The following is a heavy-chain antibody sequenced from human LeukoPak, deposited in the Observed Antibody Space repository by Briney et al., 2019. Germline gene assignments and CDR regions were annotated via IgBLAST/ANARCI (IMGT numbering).Heavy chain of an antibody. J-gene: IGHJ3*02. D-gene: IGHD5-18*01. CDR3: ASVRVETRHAFDI. CDR1: GGSISSGSYY. CDR2: IYHSGST. V-gene: IGHV4-39*07. Sequence: SETLSLTCTVSGGSISSGSYYWSWVRQPPGKGLEWIGEIYHSGSTNYNPSLKSRVTISVDKSKNQFSLKLSSVTAADTAVYYCASVRVETRHAFDIWGQGTMVTVPS.